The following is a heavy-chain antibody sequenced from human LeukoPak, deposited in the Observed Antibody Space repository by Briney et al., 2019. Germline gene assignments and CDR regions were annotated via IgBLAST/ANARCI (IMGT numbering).Heavy chain of an antibody. D-gene: IGHD3-22*01. V-gene: IGHV3-21*01. J-gene: IGHJ6*03. CDR3: ARALPGYYDTRGRYYYMDV. Sequence: SSYIYYVDSVKGRFTISRDNAKNSLYLQMHSLRAEDTAVYYCARALPGYYDTRGRYYYMDVWGKGTTVTVSS. CDR2: SSYI.